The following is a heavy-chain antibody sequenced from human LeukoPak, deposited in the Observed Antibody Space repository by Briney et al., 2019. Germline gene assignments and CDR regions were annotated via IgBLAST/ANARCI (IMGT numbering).Heavy chain of an antibody. J-gene: IGHJ3*02. D-gene: IGHD3-22*01. V-gene: IGHV1-2*02. Sequence: ASVKVSCKASRYTFTGNYMHWVRQDPGQGLEWVGWIEPNSGGTNYAQKFQGRVTMTRDTSISTAYMELSRLRSDDTAVYYCARMGHYDSSGYYYVGAFDIWGQGTMVTVSS. CDR3: ARMGHYDSSGYYYVGAFDI. CDR2: IEPNSGGT. CDR1: RYTFTGNY.